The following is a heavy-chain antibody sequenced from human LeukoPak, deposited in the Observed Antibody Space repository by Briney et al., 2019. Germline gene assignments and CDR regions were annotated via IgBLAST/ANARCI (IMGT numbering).Heavy chain of an antibody. D-gene: IGHD3-3*01. CDR2: IGTAGDT. J-gene: IGHJ6*03. CDR1: GFTLSSYD. Sequence: PGRSLRLSCAASGFTLSSYDMHWVRQATGKGLEWVSAIGTAGDTYYPGSVKGRFTISRENAKNSLYLQMNSLRAGDTAVYYCARGSGFWSGYYTGYYYMDVWGKGTTVTVSS. CDR3: ARGSGFWSGYYTGYYYMDV. V-gene: IGHV3-13*01.